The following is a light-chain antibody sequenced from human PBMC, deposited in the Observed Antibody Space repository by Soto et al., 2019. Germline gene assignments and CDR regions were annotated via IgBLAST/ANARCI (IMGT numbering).Light chain of an antibody. Sequence: QSAPTQPRSVSGSPGQSVTISCTGTSSDVDSYHRVSWYQQPPGTAPKLMIYEVSKRPSGVPDRFSGSKSGNTASLTVSGLQPEDDSNYYCSSYAGSNNVVFGGGTKLTVL. J-gene: IGLJ2*01. CDR1: SSDVDSYHR. CDR3: SSYAGSNNVV. CDR2: EVS. V-gene: IGLV2-8*01.